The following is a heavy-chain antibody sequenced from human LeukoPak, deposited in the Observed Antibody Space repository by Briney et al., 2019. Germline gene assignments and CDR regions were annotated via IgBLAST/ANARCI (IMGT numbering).Heavy chain of an antibody. D-gene: IGHD6-19*01. V-gene: IGHV3-53*01. CDR3: AKQSYSSCYTALNF. Sequence: GGSLRLSCAASGFTVSSTYMSWVRQAPGKGLEWVSVIYSGGSTYYADSVKGRFTISRDNSKNTLYLQMNSLRAEDTAVYYCAKQSYSSCYTALNFWGQGTLVTVSS. CDR1: GFTVSSTY. J-gene: IGHJ4*02. CDR2: IYSGGST.